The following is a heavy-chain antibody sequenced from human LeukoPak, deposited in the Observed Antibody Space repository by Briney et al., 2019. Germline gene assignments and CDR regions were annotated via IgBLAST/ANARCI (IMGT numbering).Heavy chain of an antibody. CDR3: ARYIVSYPHDAFDI. Sequence: PSETLSLTCTVSGGSISSYYWSWIRQPPGKGLEWLGYIYYSGSTNYNPSLKSRVTISVDTSKKQFSLKLSSVTAADTAFYYCARYIVSYPHDAFDIWGQGTMVTVSS. V-gene: IGHV4-59*01. J-gene: IGHJ3*02. D-gene: IGHD1-26*01. CDR1: GGSISSYY. CDR2: IYYSGST.